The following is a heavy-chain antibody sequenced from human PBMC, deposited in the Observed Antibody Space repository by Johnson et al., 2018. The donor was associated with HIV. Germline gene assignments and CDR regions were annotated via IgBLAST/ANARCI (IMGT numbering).Heavy chain of an antibody. CDR1: GFTFSSYA. CDR3: ARVTMIVVVMQAFDI. V-gene: IGHV3-48*04. J-gene: IGHJ3*02. CDR2: ISSSGSTI. Sequence: VQLVESGGGLVQPGGSLRLSCAASGFTFSSYAMSWVRQAPGKGLEWVSAISSSGSTIYYADSVKGRFTISRDNAKNSLYLQMNSLRAEDTAVYYCARVTMIVVVMQAFDIWGQGTMVTVSS. D-gene: IGHD3-22*01.